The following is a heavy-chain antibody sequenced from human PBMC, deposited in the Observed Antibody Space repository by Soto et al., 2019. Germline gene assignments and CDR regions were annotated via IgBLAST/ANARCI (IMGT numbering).Heavy chain of an antibody. Sequence: SETLSLTCTVSGGSISSGGYYWSWIRQHPGKGLEWIGYIYYSGSTYYNPSLKSRVTISVDTSKNQFSLKLSSVTAADTAVYYCARDRDIVVVPAAGPYYYYYGMGVWGQGTTVTVSS. CDR1: GGSISSGGYY. J-gene: IGHJ6*02. CDR3: ARDRDIVVVPAAGPYYYYYGMGV. V-gene: IGHV4-31*03. D-gene: IGHD2-2*01. CDR2: IYYSGST.